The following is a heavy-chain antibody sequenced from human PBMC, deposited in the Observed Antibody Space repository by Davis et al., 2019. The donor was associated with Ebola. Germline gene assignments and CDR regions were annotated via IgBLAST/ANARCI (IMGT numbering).Heavy chain of an antibody. Sequence: GGSLRLSCAASGFEFSDFVMYWVRQAPGKGQEWVAGLSYDGRNKYYADSVRGRFSISRDNSKSTLYLQLDNLSAEDTAVYHCAKGPYGSGTFRVDVWGQGTTVTVSS. CDR3: AKGPYGSGTFRVDV. D-gene: IGHD3-10*01. CDR2: LSYDGRNK. V-gene: IGHV3-30*18. CDR1: GFEFSDFV. J-gene: IGHJ6*02.